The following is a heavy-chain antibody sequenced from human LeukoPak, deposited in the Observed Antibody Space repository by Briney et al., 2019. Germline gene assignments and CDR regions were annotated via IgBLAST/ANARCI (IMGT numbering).Heavy chain of an antibody. CDR1: GGSINSYY. J-gene: IGHJ4*02. Sequence: SETLSLTCSVSGGSINSYYWSWIRQPPGKGLECIGYIHYTGSTNYNPSLKSRVTISVDTSKNQFSLKLTSVTAADTAIYYCAREGESYPDLDYWGQGTLVTVSS. CDR2: IHYTGST. D-gene: IGHD3-10*01. V-gene: IGHV4-59*01. CDR3: AREGESYPDLDY.